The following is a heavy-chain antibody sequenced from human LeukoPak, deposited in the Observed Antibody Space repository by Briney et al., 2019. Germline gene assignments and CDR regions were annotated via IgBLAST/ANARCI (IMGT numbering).Heavy chain of an antibody. CDR2: ISGSGGST. Sequence: GGSLRLSCAASGFTFSSYAMSWVRQAPGKGLEWVSAISGSGGSTYYADSVKGRFTISRDNSKNTLYLQMNSLRAEDTAVYYCAKWDKKYYYGSGELYNWFDPWGQGTLVTVSS. D-gene: IGHD3-10*01. CDR1: GFTFSSYA. V-gene: IGHV3-23*01. J-gene: IGHJ5*02. CDR3: AKWDKKYYYGSGELYNWFDP.